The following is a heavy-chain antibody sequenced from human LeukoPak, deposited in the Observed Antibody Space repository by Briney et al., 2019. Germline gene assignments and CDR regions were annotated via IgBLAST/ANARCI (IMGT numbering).Heavy chain of an antibody. D-gene: IGHD2-2*01. Sequence: ASVKVSCKASGGTFSSYAISWVRQAPGQGLEWMGRIIPIFGTANYAQKFQGRVTITADESTSTAYMELSSLRSEDMAVYYCARDSRDIVVVPAFYYYYYMDVWGKGTTVTVSS. CDR1: GGTFSSYA. J-gene: IGHJ6*03. CDR3: ARDSRDIVVVPAFYYYYYMDV. CDR2: IIPIFGTA. V-gene: IGHV1-69*13.